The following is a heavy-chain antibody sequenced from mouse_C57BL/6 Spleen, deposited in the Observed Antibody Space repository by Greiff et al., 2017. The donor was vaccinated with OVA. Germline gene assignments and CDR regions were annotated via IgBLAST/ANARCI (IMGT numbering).Heavy chain of an antibody. CDR1: GYTFTSYW. D-gene: IGHD1-1*01. J-gene: IGHJ2*01. CDR3: AREGYYGSSLNFDY. V-gene: IGHV1-55*01. CDR2: IYPGSGST. Sequence: VKLQQPGAELVKPGASVKMSCKASGYTFTSYWITWVKQRPGQGLEWIGDIYPGSGSTNYNEKFKSKATLTVDTSSSTAYMQLSSLTSEDSAVYYCAREGYYGSSLNFDYWGQGTTLTVSS.